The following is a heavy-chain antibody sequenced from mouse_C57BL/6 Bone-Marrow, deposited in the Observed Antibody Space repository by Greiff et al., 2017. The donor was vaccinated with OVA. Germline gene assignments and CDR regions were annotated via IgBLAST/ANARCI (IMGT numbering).Heavy chain of an antibody. V-gene: IGHV1-50*01. J-gene: IGHJ3*01. CDR3: ATYSSGWFAY. CDR2: IDPSDSYT. CDR1: GYTFTSYW. D-gene: IGHD3-2*02. Sequence: QVQLQQSGAELVKPGASVKLSCKASGYTFTSYWMQWVKQRPGQGLEWIGEIDPSDSYTNYNQKFKGKATLTVDTSSSTAYMQLSSLTSEDSAVYYCATYSSGWFAYWGQGTLVTVSA.